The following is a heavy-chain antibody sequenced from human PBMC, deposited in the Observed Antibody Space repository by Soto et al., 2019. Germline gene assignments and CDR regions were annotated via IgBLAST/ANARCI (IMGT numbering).Heavy chain of an antibody. V-gene: IGHV5-51*01. J-gene: IGHJ3*02. CDR1: GFEFSSYW. D-gene: IGHD2-2*01. CDR2: IYPGDSDT. CDR3: ARRRSSTAFDI. Sequence: RESLKISCTASGFEFSSYWSGWVRQKPGKGLEWMAMIYPGDSDTRDSPSFQGQVTISADKSTSTAYLQWSNLKASDTAMYYCARRRSSTAFDIWGKGTMVTVSS.